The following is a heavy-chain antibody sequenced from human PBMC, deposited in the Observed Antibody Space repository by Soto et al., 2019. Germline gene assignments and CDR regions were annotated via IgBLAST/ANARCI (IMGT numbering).Heavy chain of an antibody. D-gene: IGHD6-19*01. CDR3: AGWYFAFDI. Sequence: QVQLVQSGAEVKKPGASVKVSCKVSGYTLTELSMHWVRQAPGKGLEWMGGLDPEDGEAIYPQKFQGRVSMTEDTSTDTAYMELRILRSEDTAVYYCAGWYFAFDIWGQGTMVTVSS. J-gene: IGHJ3*02. V-gene: IGHV1-24*01. CDR2: LDPEDGEA. CDR1: GYTLTELS.